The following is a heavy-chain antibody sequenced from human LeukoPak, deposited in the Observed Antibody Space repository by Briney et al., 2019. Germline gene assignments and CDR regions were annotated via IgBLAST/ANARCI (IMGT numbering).Heavy chain of an antibody. D-gene: IGHD2-15*01. J-gene: IGHJ4*02. CDR2: IYSDGRT. CDR3: ARKGYFGDQPLDY. CDR1: GFTVSNKY. Sequence: GGSLRLSCAASGFTVSNKYMTWVRQAPGKGLEWVSLIYSDGRTYYADSVKGRFTISRDNAKKSLYLQMYSLRAEDTAVYYCARKGYFGDQPLDYWGQGTLVTVSS. V-gene: IGHV3-53*01.